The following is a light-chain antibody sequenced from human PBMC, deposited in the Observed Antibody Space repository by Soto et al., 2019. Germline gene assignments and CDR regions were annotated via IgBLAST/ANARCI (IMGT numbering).Light chain of an antibody. Sequence: DIQMTQSPSTLYASVGDRVTITCRASQSISSWLAWYQQKPGKAPKLLIYKASSLESGVPSRFSGSGSGTEFTLTISSLQPDDFATYYCQQYNSYSWTFGQGTNVEIK. V-gene: IGKV1-5*03. CDR1: QSISSW. CDR2: KAS. CDR3: QQYNSYSWT. J-gene: IGKJ1*01.